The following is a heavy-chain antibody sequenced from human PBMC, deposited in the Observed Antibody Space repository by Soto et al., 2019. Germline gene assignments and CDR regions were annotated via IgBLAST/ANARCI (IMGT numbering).Heavy chain of an antibody. J-gene: IGHJ3*02. V-gene: IGHV1-18*01. CDR2: ISAYNGNT. CDR1: GYTFTSYG. Sequence: ASVKVSCKASGYTFTSYGISWVRQAPGQGLEWMGWISAYNGNTNYAQKLQGRVTMTTDTSTSTAYMELRSLRSDDTAVYYCAGARVPVLRFLEWLLYGAFDIWGQGTMVTVSS. CDR3: AGARVPVLRFLEWLLYGAFDI. D-gene: IGHD3-3*01.